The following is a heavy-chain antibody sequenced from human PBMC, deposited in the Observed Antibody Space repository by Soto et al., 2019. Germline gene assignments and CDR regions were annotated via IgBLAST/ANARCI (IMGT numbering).Heavy chain of an antibody. CDR3: AKVTGIAVAGPPGLRY. V-gene: IGHV3-23*01. CDR2: ISGSGGST. CDR1: GFTFSSYA. J-gene: IGHJ4*02. D-gene: IGHD6-19*01. Sequence: GGSLRLSCAASGFTFSSYAMSWVRQAPGKGLEWVSAISGSGGSTYYADSVKGRFTISRDNSKNTLYLQMNSLRAEDTAVYYCAKVTGIAVAGPPGLRYWGQGTLVTVSS.